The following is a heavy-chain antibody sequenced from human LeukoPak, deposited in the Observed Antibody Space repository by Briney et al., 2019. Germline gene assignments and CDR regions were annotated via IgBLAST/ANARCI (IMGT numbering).Heavy chain of an antibody. V-gene: IGHV3-7*04. D-gene: IGHD1-1*01. J-gene: IGHJ4*02. CDR3: ARDNSRNDLEY. CDR1: GFTFNSYW. CDR2: INQDGSQG. Sequence: GGSLRLSCAASGFTFNSYWMNWVRQAPGKGLQWVANINQDGSQGYYVDSVKGRSTISRDNAKNSLYLQINSLRAEDTAVYYCARDNSRNDLEYWGQGTLVTVSS.